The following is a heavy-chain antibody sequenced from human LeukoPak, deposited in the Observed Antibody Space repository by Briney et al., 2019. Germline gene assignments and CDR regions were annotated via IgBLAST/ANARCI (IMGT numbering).Heavy chain of an antibody. J-gene: IGHJ5*02. Sequence: GGSLRLSCAASGFTFSSYAMSWVRQAPGTGLEWVSVISGSGGSTYYADSVKGRFTISRDTSKNTLYLQINSLRVEDTAVYYCIVFGDSNHWGQGTLVTVSS. CDR3: IVFGDSNH. V-gene: IGHV3-23*01. CDR2: ISGSGGST. CDR1: GFTFSSYA. D-gene: IGHD4-17*01.